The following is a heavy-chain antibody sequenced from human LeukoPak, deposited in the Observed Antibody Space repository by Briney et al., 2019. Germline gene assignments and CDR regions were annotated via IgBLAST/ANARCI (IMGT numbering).Heavy chain of an antibody. CDR1: GGSIASSSYY. J-gene: IGHJ3*02. V-gene: IGHV4-39*01. Sequence: SETLSLTCTVSGGSIASSSYYWGWIRQPPGKGLEWIGSIYYSGSTYYNPSLKSRVTISVDTSKNQFSLKLSSVTAADTAVYYCARRFAYDSRGYYSSTPSLDAIDIWGQGTMVTVSS. CDR3: ARRFAYDSRGYYSSTPSLDAIDI. D-gene: IGHD3-22*01. CDR2: IYYSGST.